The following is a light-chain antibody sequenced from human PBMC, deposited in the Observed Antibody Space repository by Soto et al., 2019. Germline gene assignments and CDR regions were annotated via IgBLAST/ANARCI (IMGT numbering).Light chain of an antibody. J-gene: IGKJ1*01. CDR1: QSVSNSY. V-gene: IGKV3-20*01. CDR3: QQYASSRT. CDR2: ASS. Sequence: EIMLTQSPGTLSLSPGERATLSCRASQSVSNSYLAWYQQKPGQAPRLVIYASSSRADGIADRVCGSGSGTDFTLTISGLEPEDFAVYYCQQYASSRTFGQGTKVDIK.